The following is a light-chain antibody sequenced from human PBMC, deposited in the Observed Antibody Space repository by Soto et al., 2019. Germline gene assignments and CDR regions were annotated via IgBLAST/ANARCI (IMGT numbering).Light chain of an antibody. CDR1: SSNIGSNS. V-gene: IGLV1-44*01. Sequence: QSVLTQPPSASGTPGQTVTISCSGSSSNIGSNSVNWYQQLPGAAPSLLIYSDDQRPSGVPDRFSGFKSGTSASLAISGLQSEDEADYFCAVWDETLIEVFGTGNKLTVL. CDR3: AVWDETLIEV. CDR2: SDD. J-gene: IGLJ1*01.